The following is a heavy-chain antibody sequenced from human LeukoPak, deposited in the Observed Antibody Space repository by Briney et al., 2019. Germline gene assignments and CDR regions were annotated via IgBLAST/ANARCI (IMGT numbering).Heavy chain of an antibody. CDR1: GGTFSSYA. V-gene: IGHV1-69*13. CDR2: IIPIFGTA. D-gene: IGHD2-2*01. CDR3: ARNRVVVPAAMRAAYFDY. Sequence: SVKVSCKASGGTFSSYAISWVRQAPGQGLEWMGGIIPIFGTANYAQKFQGRVTITADESTSTAYMELSSLRSEDTAVYYCARNRVVVPAAMRAAYFDYWGQRTLVTVSS. J-gene: IGHJ4*02.